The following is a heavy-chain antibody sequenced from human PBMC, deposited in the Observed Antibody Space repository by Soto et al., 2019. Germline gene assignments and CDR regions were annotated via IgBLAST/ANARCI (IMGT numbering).Heavy chain of an antibody. D-gene: IGHD1-20*01. V-gene: IGHV4-34*01. CDR3: ARGGQYNWKLNWFDP. CDR1: GGSFSGYY. J-gene: IGHJ5*02. Sequence: LSLTCAVYGGSFSGYYWSWIRQPPGKGLEWIGEINHSGSTNYNPSLKSRVTISVDTSKNQFSLKLSSVTAADTAVYYCARGGQYNWKLNWFDPWGQGTLVTVSS. CDR2: INHSGST.